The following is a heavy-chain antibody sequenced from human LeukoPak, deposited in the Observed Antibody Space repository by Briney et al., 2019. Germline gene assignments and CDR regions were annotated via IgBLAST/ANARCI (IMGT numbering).Heavy chain of an antibody. D-gene: IGHD3-10*01. CDR1: GFTFSSYA. Sequence: GGSLRLSCAASGFTFSSYAMSWVRQAPGKGLEWVPAISGSGGSTYYADSVKGRSTISRDNSKNTLYLQMNSLRAEDTAVYYCAKGLLLWFGELSNYFDYWGQGTLVTVSS. CDR3: AKGLLLWFGELSNYFDY. CDR2: ISGSGGST. J-gene: IGHJ4*02. V-gene: IGHV3-23*01.